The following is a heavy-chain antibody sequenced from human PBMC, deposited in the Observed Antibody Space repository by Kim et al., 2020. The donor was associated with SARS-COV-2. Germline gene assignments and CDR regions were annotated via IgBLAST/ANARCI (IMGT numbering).Heavy chain of an antibody. V-gene: IGHV4-34*01. J-gene: IGHJ6*01. CDR3: ARGSPYCFYGMDV. Sequence: YSPSPKSRVTISGAASKNRFSRKLSSVPAGDTAVYYCARGSPYCFYGMDVWGEGTTVTVSS.